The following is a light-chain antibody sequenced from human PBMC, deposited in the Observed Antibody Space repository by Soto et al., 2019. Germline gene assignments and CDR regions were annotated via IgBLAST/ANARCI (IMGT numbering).Light chain of an antibody. CDR1: QTISSS. CDR3: QQRSNWPPT. J-gene: IGKJ2*01. Sequence: EIVLTQSPATLSLSPGDRATLSCRASQTISSSLAWYQQKPGQAPRLLIYDASNRATDIPARFTGSGSGTDFTLTISSLEPDDLAVYYCQQRSNWPPTFGQGTKLEI. V-gene: IGKV3-11*01. CDR2: DAS.